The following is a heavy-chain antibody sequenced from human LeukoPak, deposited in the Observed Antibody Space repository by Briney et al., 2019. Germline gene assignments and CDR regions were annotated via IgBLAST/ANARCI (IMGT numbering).Heavy chain of an antibody. J-gene: IGHJ5*02. CDR1: GFTFSSYA. V-gene: IGHV3-64*01. CDR3: ARDGRGSRSSWFDP. D-gene: IGHD3-10*01. CDR2: INSNGGST. Sequence: GGSLRLSCVASGFTFSSYAMHWVRQTPGKGLEYVSGINSNGGSTHYANSVKGRFTISRDNSKHTLYLQMGSLRTDDTAVYYCARDGRGSRSSWFDPWGQGTLVIVSS.